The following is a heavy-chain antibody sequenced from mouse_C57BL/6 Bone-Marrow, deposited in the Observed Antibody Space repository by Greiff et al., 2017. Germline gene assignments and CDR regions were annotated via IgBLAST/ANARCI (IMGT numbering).Heavy chain of an antibody. J-gene: IGHJ2*01. V-gene: IGHV1-55*01. CDR2: IYPGSGST. CDR1: GYTFTSYW. CDR3: HYYGSSYDY. Sequence: QVQLQQPGAELVKPGASVKMSCKASGYTFTSYWITWVKQRPGQGLEWIGDIYPGSGSTNYNEKFTSKATLTVDTSSNTAYMQLSSLTSEDSAVYYCHYYGSSYDYWGQGTTLTVSS. D-gene: IGHD1-1*01.